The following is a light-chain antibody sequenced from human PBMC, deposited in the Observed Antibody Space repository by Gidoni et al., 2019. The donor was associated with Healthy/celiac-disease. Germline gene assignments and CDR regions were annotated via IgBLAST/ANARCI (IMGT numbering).Light chain of an antibody. J-gene: IGKJ1*01. CDR3: QQYNNWPPTWT. Sequence: EIVMTQSPATLSLSPGERATLSCRASQSVSSNLAWYQQKPGQAPPRHIYGASTRATGIPARFSGSGSGTEFTLTISSLQSEDFAVYYCQQYNNWPPTWTFGQGTKVEIK. V-gene: IGKV3-15*01. CDR2: GAS. CDR1: QSVSSN.